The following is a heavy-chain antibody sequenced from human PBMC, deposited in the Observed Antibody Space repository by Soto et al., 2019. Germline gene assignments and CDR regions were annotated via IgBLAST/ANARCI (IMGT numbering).Heavy chain of an antibody. CDR3: AREPLGYSYGFNWFDP. CDR2: IIPIFGTA. J-gene: IGHJ5*02. CDR1: GGTFSSYA. D-gene: IGHD5-18*01. V-gene: IGHV1-69*13. Sequence: SVKVSCKASGGTFSSYAISWVRQAPGQGLEWMGGIIPIFGTANYAQKFQGRVTITADESTSTAYMELSSLRSEDTAVYYCAREPLGYSYGFNWFDPWGQGTLVTASS.